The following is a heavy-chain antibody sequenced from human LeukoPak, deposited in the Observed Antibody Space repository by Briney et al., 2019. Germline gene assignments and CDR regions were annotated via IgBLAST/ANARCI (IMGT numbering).Heavy chain of an antibody. D-gene: IGHD2-2*01. CDR2: ISAYNGNT. Sequence: ASVKVSCKASGYTFTNYDITWVRQAPGQGLEWMGWISAYNGNTNYAQKLQGRVTKTTDTSTSTAYMELRSLRSDDTAVYYCARDTTRSTNSVDVWGQGTTVTVSS. CDR1: GYTFTNYD. V-gene: IGHV1-18*01. J-gene: IGHJ6*02. CDR3: ARDTTRSTNSVDV.